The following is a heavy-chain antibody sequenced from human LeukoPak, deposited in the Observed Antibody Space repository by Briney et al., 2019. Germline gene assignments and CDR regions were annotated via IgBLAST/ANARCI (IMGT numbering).Heavy chain of an antibody. CDR3: ARAIAAAGLNWFDP. D-gene: IGHD6-13*01. CDR2: ISYDGSNK. J-gene: IGHJ5*02. V-gene: IGHV3-30-3*01. Sequence: GGSLRLSCAASGFTFSSYAMHWVRQAPGKGLEWVAVISYDGSNKYYADSVKGQFTISRDNSKNTMYLQMNSLGGEDTAVYYCARAIAAAGLNWFDPWGQGTLVTVSS. CDR1: GFTFSSYA.